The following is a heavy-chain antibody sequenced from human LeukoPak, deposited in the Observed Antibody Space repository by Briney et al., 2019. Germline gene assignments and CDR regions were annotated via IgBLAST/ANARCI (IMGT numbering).Heavy chain of an antibody. Sequence: GSSVKVSCKASGATFSSYAISWVRQAPGQGLEWKGGIIPIFGTANYAQKFQGRVTITTDESTSTAYMELSSLRSEGTAVYYCATRTQYCGGDCSFDYWGQGTLVTVSS. CDR2: IIPIFGTA. CDR3: ATRTQYCGGDCSFDY. CDR1: GATFSSYA. V-gene: IGHV1-69*05. J-gene: IGHJ4*02. D-gene: IGHD2-21*02.